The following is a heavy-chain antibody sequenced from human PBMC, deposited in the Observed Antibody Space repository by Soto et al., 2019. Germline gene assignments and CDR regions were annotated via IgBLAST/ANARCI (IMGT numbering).Heavy chain of an antibody. V-gene: IGHV3-30*18. J-gene: IGHJ4*02. CDR3: AKERGLSGSYSISSSYYFDY. D-gene: IGHD1-26*01. Sequence: QVQLVESGGGVVQPGRSLRLSCAASGFTFSSYGMHWVRRAPGKGLEWVAIISYDGSNTYYADSVKSRFTISRDNSKNQLYVQMNSLRAEDKSVYYCAKERGLSGSYSISSSYYFDYWGQGTLVTVSA. CDR1: GFTFSSYG. CDR2: ISYDGSNT.